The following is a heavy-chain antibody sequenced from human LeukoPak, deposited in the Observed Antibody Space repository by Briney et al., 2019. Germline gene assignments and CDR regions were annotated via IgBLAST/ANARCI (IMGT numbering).Heavy chain of an antibody. D-gene: IGHD4-11*01. CDR1: GFSFHSYA. Sequence: PGGSLRLSCAASGFSFHSYALSWVRQAPGKGLEWVSSISSSSSYIYYADSVKGRFTISRDNAKNSLFLQMNSLRAEDTAVYYCARALSNNFDYWGQGTLVTVSS. J-gene: IGHJ4*02. CDR3: ARALSNNFDY. CDR2: ISSSSSYI. V-gene: IGHV3-21*01.